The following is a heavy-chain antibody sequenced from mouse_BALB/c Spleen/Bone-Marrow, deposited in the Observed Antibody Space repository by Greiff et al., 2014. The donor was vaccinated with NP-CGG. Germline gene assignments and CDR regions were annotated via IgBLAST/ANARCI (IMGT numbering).Heavy chain of an antibody. CDR1: GFSLNSYG. J-gene: IGHJ2*01. D-gene: IGHD2-14*01. V-gene: IGHV2-9*02. Sequence: QVQLKESGPGLVAPSQSLSITCTVSGFSLNSYGVHWVRQPPGKGLEWLGVIWAGGSTNYNSALMSRLSISKDNSKSQVFLKMNSLQTDDTAMYYCARVIRYESYFDYWGQGTTLTVSS. CDR3: ARVIRYESYFDY. CDR2: IWAGGST.